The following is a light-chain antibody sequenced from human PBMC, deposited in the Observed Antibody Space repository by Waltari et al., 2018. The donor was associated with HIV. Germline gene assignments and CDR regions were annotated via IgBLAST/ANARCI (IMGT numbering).Light chain of an antibody. CDR1: QSVGNN. CDR3: HQYDVWPLT. Sequence: IVMTQSPATLSVSPGEGATLPCRASQSVGNNLGWYQQKPGQAPRLLIYAASTRATDIPARFSGTGYGTEFTLTISSLQSEDFAVYHCHQYDVWPLTFGGGTKVEI. J-gene: IGKJ4*01. CDR2: AAS. V-gene: IGKV3-15*01.